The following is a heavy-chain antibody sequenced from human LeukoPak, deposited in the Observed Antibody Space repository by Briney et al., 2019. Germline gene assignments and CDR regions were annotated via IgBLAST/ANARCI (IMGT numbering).Heavy chain of an antibody. CDR3: ARESFAARWD. D-gene: IGHD6-6*01. CDR2: IRYDGGNK. CDR1: GFTFSSYG. J-gene: IGHJ4*02. Sequence: PGGSLRLSCAASGFTFSSYGMHWVRQAPGKGLEWVAFIRYDGGNKYYADSVKGRFTISRDNAKNSLYLQMNSLTAEDTAVYYCARESFAARWDWGQGTLVTVSS. V-gene: IGHV3-30*02.